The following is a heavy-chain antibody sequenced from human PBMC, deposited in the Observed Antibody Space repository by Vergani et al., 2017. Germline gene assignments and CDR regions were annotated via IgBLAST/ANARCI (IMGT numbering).Heavy chain of an antibody. V-gene: IGHV3-23*01. CDR3: AKSLRYSSSFLAFDI. J-gene: IGHJ3*02. D-gene: IGHD6-13*01. CDR1: GFTFSSYA. CDR2: ISGSGGST. Sequence: EVQLLESGGGLVQPGGSLRLSCAASGFTFSSYATSWVRQAPGKGLEWVSGISGSGGSTYYADSVKGRFTISRDNSKSTLYLQMNSLRAEDTAVYYCAKSLRYSSSFLAFDIWGQGTMVTVSS.